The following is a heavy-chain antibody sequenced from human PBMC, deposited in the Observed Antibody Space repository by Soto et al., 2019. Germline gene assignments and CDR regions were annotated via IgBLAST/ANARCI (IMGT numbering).Heavy chain of an antibody. V-gene: IGHV1-2*04. Sequence: ASVKVSCKASGYTFTGYYMHWVRQAPGQGLEWMGWINPNSGGTNYAQKFQGWVTMTRDTSISTAYMELSRLRSDDTAVYYCARMAAAGTYYYYGMDVWGQGTTVTVSS. CDR1: GYTFTGYY. CDR2: INPNSGGT. J-gene: IGHJ6*02. D-gene: IGHD6-13*01. CDR3: ARMAAAGTYYYYGMDV.